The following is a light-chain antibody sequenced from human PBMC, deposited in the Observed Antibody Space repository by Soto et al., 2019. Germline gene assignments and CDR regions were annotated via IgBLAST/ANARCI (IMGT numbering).Light chain of an antibody. V-gene: IGKV1-39*01. CDR1: QSLSSY. CDR3: QQSYSTPPWT. CDR2: AAY. Sequence: DIQITQSPSSLSASVGDRGTMTCRASQSLSSYLNWYQQKPGKAPKLLIYAAYSLQSGVPSRFSGSGSGTDFTLTISSLQPEDFANYYCQQSYSTPPWTFGQGTKVDIK. J-gene: IGKJ1*01.